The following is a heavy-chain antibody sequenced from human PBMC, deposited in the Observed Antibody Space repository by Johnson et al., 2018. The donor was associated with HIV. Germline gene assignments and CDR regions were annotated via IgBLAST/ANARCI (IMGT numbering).Heavy chain of an antibody. D-gene: IGHD6-25*01. CDR3: AKEAADDAFDI. J-gene: IGHJ3*02. CDR1: GFTFSDSY. Sequence: VQLVESGGGWVKPGGSLSLSCAASGFTFSDSYMNWIRQAPGKGLEWVSYISGSDGAIWYADSVKGRFTISRDNSKNTLYLQMNSLRAEDTAVYYCAKEAADDAFDIWGQGTMVTVSS. V-gene: IGHV3-11*04. CDR2: ISGSDGAI.